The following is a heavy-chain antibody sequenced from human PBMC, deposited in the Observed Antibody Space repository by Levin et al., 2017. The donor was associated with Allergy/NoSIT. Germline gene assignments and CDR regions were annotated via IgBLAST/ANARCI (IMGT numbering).Heavy chain of an antibody. Sequence: SETLSLTCTVSGGSISSYYWSWIRQPPGKGLEWIGYIYYSGSTNYNPSLKSRVTISVDTSKNQFSLKLSSVTAADTAVYYCARAYYDFWSGHFDYWGQGTLVTVSS. D-gene: IGHD3-3*01. V-gene: IGHV4-59*01. J-gene: IGHJ4*02. CDR2: IYYSGST. CDR1: GGSISSYY. CDR3: ARAYYDFWSGHFDY.